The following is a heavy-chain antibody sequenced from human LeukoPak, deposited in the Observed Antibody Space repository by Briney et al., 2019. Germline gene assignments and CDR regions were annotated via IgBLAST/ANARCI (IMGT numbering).Heavy chain of an antibody. J-gene: IGHJ4*02. D-gene: IGHD1-26*01. V-gene: IGHV1-2*02. CDR1: GYTFTDYY. CDR3: ARGAVRVVGYFDY. Sequence: ASVKVSCKPSGYTFTDYYMHWVRQAPGQGLEWMGWINPNSGGTNYAQKFQGRVAMTRDTSISTAYMEMSRLTSDDTAVYYCARGAVRVVGYFDYWGQGTLVTVSS. CDR2: INPNSGGT.